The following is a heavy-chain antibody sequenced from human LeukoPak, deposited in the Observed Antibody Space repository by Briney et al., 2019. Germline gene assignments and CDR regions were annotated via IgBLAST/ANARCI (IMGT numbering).Heavy chain of an antibody. CDR2: IKQDGSEK. J-gene: IGHJ4*02. CDR3: ARDRLRIAAAALRG. Sequence: PGGSLRLSCAASGFTFSSYWMSWVRQAPGKGLEWVANIKQDGSEKYYVDSVKGRFTISRDNAKNSLYLQMNSLRAEDTAVYYCARDRLRIAAAALRGWGQGTLVTVSS. V-gene: IGHV3-7*01. CDR1: GFTFSSYW. D-gene: IGHD6-13*01.